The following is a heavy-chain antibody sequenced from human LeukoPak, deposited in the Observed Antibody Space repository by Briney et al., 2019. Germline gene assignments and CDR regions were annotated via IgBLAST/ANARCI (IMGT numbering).Heavy chain of an antibody. CDR1: GFPFSSYS. CDR2: ISASGSNI. CDR3: VRVKGTYFDF. V-gene: IGHV3-48*01. Sequence: GGSLGLSCAASGFPFSSYSMNWVRQAPGKGLEWVSYISASGSNIYYLDSVKGRFTVSRDNAMNSLFLQMDRPRAEDTAVYYCVRVKGTYFDFWGQGTLVTVSS. J-gene: IGHJ4*02. D-gene: IGHD1-1*01.